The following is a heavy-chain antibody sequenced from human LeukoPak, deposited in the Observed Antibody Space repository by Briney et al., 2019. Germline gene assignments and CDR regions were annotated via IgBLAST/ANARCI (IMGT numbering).Heavy chain of an antibody. CDR2: INTNTGNP. CDR1: GYTFSTYS. CDR3: ARENYYDLPAAFDI. D-gene: IGHD3-22*01. V-gene: IGHV7-4-1*02. Sequence: ASVKVSCKASGYTFSTYSINWVRQAPGQGLEWMGWINTNTGNPTYARGFTGRFVFSLDTALTTTYLQINSLKAEDTAVYYCARENYYDLPAAFDIWGQGTMVAVSS. J-gene: IGHJ3*02.